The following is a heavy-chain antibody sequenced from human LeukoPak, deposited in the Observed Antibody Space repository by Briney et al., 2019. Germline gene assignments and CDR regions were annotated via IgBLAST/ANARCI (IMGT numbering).Heavy chain of an antibody. Sequence: ASVTVSCKTSGYTFTDHDMHWVRQAPGQGLEWVGRISTSTGGTTYSQSFQGRVTMTRDTSISTGYMELSRLKSDDTAVYYCTRDHFGSYLAWGQGTLVTVSP. V-gene: IGHV1-2*06. D-gene: IGHD1-26*01. CDR2: ISTSTGGT. J-gene: IGHJ4*02. CDR3: TRDHFGSYLA. CDR1: GYTFTDHD.